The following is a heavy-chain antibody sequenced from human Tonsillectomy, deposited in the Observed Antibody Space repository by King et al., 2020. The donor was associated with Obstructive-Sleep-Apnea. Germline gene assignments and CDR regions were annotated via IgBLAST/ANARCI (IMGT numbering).Heavy chain of an antibody. CDR2: IRYDGSNK. D-gene: IGHD1-14*01. V-gene: IGHV3-30*02. J-gene: IGHJ4*02. Sequence: QLVQSGGGVVQPGRSLRLSCAASGFTFSSYGMHWVRQAPGKGLEWVAFIRYDGSNKYYADSVKGRFTISRDNSKNTLYLQMNSLRAEDTAVYYCAKDRRGTLPIFDSCGQGTLVTVSS. CDR3: AKDRRGTLPIFDS. CDR1: GFTFSSYG.